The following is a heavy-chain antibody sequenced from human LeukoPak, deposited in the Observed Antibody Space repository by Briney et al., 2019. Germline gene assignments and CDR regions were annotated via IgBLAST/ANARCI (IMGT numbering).Heavy chain of an antibody. CDR1: GGSISSSSYY. Sequence: SETLSLTCTVSGGSISSSSYYWGWIRQPPGKGLEWIGTIYYSGSTYDNPSLKSRVTRSVDTSKNQVSLKLTYVTAADTAVYYCARPFPSRLGWSDPWGQGTPVTFSS. J-gene: IGHJ5*02. D-gene: IGHD1-1*01. CDR2: IYYSGST. V-gene: IGHV4-39*01. CDR3: ARPFPSRLGWSDP.